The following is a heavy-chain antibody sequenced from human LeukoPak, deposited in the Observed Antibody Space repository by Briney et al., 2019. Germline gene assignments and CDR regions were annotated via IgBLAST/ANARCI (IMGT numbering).Heavy chain of an antibody. CDR2: IYPGDSDT. Sequence: GESLRISCKGSAVTFNNYWIGWVRQLPGKGLEWMGIIYPGDSDTRYSPSFQGQVTISADKSISTAYLQWSSLKASDTAMYYCARGGNEMATIGDHWGQGTLVTVSS. D-gene: IGHD5-24*01. J-gene: IGHJ4*02. CDR1: AVTFNNYW. V-gene: IGHV5-51*01. CDR3: ARGGNEMATIGDH.